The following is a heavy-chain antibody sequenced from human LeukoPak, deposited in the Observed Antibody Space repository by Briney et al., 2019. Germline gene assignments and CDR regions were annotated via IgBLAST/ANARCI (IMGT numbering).Heavy chain of an antibody. V-gene: IGHV4-59*01. CDR3: ARDVGGNYAFDI. Sequence: PSETLSLTCTVSGGSISSYYWSWIRQPPGKELEWIGYIYYSGNTNYNPSLKSRVTISVDTSKNQFSLKLSSVTAADTAVYYCARDVGGNYAFDIWGQGTMVTVSS. D-gene: IGHD4-23*01. CDR2: IYYSGNT. CDR1: GGSISSYY. J-gene: IGHJ3*02.